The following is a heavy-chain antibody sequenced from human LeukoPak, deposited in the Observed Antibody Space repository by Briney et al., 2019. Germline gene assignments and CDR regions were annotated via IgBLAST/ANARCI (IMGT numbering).Heavy chain of an antibody. Sequence: SETLSLTCTVSGGSISSSSYYWGWIRLPPGKGLEWIGSIYYSGSTNYNPSLKSRVTISVDTSKNQFSLKLSSVTAADTAVYYCASGWELLDYWGQGTLVTVSS. J-gene: IGHJ4*02. D-gene: IGHD1-26*01. V-gene: IGHV4-39*07. CDR2: IYYSGST. CDR1: GGSISSSSYY. CDR3: ASGWELLDY.